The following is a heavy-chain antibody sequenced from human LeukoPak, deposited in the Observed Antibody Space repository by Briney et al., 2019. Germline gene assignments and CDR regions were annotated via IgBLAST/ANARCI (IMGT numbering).Heavy chain of an antibody. D-gene: IGHD5-18*01. J-gene: IGHJ4*02. CDR1: GYSFTSYW. Sequence: GESLKISCKGSGYSFTSYWISWVRQMPGKGLEWMGRIDPSDSYTDYSPSFQGHVTISADMSISTAYLQWSSLKASDTAMYYCARRDGSTYGFDYWGQRTLVTVSS. V-gene: IGHV5-10-1*01. CDR3: ARRDGSTYGFDY. CDR2: IDPSDSYT.